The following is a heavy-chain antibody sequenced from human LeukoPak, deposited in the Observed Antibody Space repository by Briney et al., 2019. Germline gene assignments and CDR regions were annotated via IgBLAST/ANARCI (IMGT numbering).Heavy chain of an antibody. CDR2: ISCNSGSI. CDR1: GFTFDDYA. J-gene: IGHJ4*02. D-gene: IGHD6-13*01. CDR3: AKDGDGGSSSWYFDY. Sequence: PGRSLRLSCAASGFTFDDYAMHWVRQAPGKGLEWVSGISCNSGSIGYADSVKGRFTISRDNAKNSLYLQMNSLRAEDTALYYCAKDGDGGSSSWYFDYWGQGTLVTVSS. V-gene: IGHV3-9*01.